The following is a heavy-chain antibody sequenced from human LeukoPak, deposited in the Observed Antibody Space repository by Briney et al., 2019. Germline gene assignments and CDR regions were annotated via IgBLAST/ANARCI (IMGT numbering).Heavy chain of an antibody. V-gene: IGHV3-21*01. D-gene: IGHD3-3*01. CDR3: ARCYYDFWSGYYGAPSGHCVISY. Sequence: PGGSLRLSCAASGFTFSTYSMNWVRQAPGKGLEWVSSISSSSSSYIYYADSVKGRFTISRDNAKNSLYLQMNSLRAEDTAVYYCARCYYDFWSGYYGAPSGHCVISYWGQGTLVTVSS. CDR2: ISSSSSSYI. J-gene: IGHJ4*02. CDR1: GFTFSTYS.